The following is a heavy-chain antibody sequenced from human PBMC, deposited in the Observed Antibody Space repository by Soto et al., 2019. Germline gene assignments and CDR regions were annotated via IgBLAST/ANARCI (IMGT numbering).Heavy chain of an antibody. CDR2: IYYSGST. J-gene: IGHJ6*02. CDR1: GGSISSYY. CDR3: ARDRYYDFWSGYYGMDV. Sequence: SETLSLTCTVSGGSISSYYWSWIRQPPGKGLEWIGYIYYSGSTNYNPSLKSRVTISVDTSKNQFSLKLSSVTAADTAVYYCARDRYYDFWSGYYGMDVWGQGTTVT. V-gene: IGHV4-59*01. D-gene: IGHD3-3*01.